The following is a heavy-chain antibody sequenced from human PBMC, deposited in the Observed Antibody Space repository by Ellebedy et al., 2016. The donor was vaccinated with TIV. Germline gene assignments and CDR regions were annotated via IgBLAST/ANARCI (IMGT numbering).Heavy chain of an antibody. V-gene: IGHV3-74*01. J-gene: IGHJ4*02. D-gene: IGHD1-1*01. CDR1: GFSFSDHW. CDR3: VRGTIAWNGVDY. Sequence: GESLKISCAVSGFSFSDHWMHWVRQVPGKGLMWVADIRGDGRKRDYADSVKGRSTISRDNANNMLYLQVDSLRVEDSAIYYCVRGTIAWNGVDYWGQGTLVTVSS. CDR2: IRGDGRKR.